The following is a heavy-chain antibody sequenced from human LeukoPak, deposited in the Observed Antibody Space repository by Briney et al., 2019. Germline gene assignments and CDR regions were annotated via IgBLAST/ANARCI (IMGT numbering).Heavy chain of an antibody. J-gene: IGHJ4*02. Sequence: SVKVSCKASGGTFSSYAISWVRQAPGQGLEWMGGIIPIFGTANYAQKFQGRVTMTRDTSISTAYMELSRLRFDDTAVYYCARESVPYYDILTGYGRSAFDYWGQGTLVTVSS. D-gene: IGHD3-9*01. CDR3: ARESVPYYDILTGYGRSAFDY. V-gene: IGHV1-69*05. CDR2: IIPIFGTA. CDR1: GGTFSSYA.